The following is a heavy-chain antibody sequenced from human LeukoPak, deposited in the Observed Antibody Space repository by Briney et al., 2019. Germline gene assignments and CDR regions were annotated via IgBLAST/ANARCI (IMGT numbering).Heavy chain of an antibody. V-gene: IGHV4-39*01. CDR1: GGSISSDSYY. D-gene: IGHD4-23*01. CDR3: VRHRGPLRWFNDY. J-gene: IGHJ4*02. CDR2: AYYSGAT. Sequence: SETLSLTCSVSGGSISSDSYYWGWIRQSPGKGLEWLGSAYYSGATHFNPSLRSRVTISVDTSTNQFSLNLNSVTAADTALYYCVRHRGPLRWFNDYWGQGTLVTVSS.